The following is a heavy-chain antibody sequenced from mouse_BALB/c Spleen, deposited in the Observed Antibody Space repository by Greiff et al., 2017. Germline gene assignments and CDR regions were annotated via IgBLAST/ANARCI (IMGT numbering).Heavy chain of an antibody. CDR2: ISYDGSN. D-gene: IGHD2-4*01. Sequence: VQLQQSGPGLVKPSQSLSLTCSVTGYSITSGYYWNWIRQFPGNKLEWMGYISYDGSNNYNPSLKNRISITRDTSKNQFFLKLNSVTTEDTATYYCARGEASTMITLYFDYWGQGTTLTVSS. J-gene: IGHJ2*01. CDR1: GYSITSGYY. V-gene: IGHV3-6*02. CDR3: ARGEASTMITLYFDY.